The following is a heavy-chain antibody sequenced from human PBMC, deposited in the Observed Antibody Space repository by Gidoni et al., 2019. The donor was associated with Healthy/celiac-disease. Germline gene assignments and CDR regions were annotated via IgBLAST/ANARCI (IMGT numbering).Heavy chain of an antibody. V-gene: IGHV4-39*01. CDR2: IYYSGST. J-gene: IGHJ3*02. CDR3: ASSPSPRWLPI. Sequence: QLQLQESGPGLVKPSETLSLTCTVPGGSISSSSYYWGWIRQAPGKGLEWIGSIYYSGSTYYNPAIKSRVTIAVDTAKNQLSLKLSSVTAADTAVYYGASSPSPRWLPIWGQGTMVTVSS. D-gene: IGHD6-19*01. CDR1: GGSISSSSYY.